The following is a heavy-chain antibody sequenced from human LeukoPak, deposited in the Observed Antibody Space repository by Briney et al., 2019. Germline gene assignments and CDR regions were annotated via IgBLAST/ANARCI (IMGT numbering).Heavy chain of an antibody. Sequence: PSETLSLTCTVSGGSISSSSYYWGWIRQPPGKGLEWIGSIHYSGNSYNNPSLKSRVTISVDTSNNQFSLKLSSVTAADSALFYCARSRDGYKNHFDYWGQGTLVTVSS. CDR3: ARSRDGYKNHFDY. V-gene: IGHV4-39*01. D-gene: IGHD5-24*01. CDR1: GGSISSSSYY. CDR2: IHYSGNS. J-gene: IGHJ4*02.